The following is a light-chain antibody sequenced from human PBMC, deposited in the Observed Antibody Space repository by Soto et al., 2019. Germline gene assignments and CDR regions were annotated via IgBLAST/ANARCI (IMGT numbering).Light chain of an antibody. CDR1: QSISSW. Sequence: RMTQSPSSFSASTGDRVTITCRASQSISSWLAWYQQKPGKAPKLLIYKASSLKSGVPSRFSGSGSGTEFTLTISSLQPDDFATYYCQQYNSYPWTFGQGTKVDIK. CDR3: QQYNSYPWT. J-gene: IGKJ1*01. CDR2: KAS. V-gene: IGKV1-5*03.